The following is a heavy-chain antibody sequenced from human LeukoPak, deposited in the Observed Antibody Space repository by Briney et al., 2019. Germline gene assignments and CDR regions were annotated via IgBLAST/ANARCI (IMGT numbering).Heavy chain of an antibody. Sequence: GGSLRLSCAASGFTFSSYEMNWVRQAPGKGLEGVSYISSSGRTIFNADSVKGRFTISRDNAKNSLFLQMNSLRAEDTAVFYCARPRGYSAYDPLDYWGQGTRVTVSS. CDR3: ARPRGYSAYDPLDY. V-gene: IGHV3-48*03. CDR2: ISSSGRTI. D-gene: IGHD5-12*01. CDR1: GFTFSSYE. J-gene: IGHJ4*02.